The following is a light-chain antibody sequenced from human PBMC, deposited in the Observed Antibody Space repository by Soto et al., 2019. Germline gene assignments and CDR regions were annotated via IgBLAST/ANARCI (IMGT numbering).Light chain of an antibody. CDR1: SSDVGGYNY. J-gene: IGLJ1*01. CDR3: SSYTSSSTLALYV. CDR2: DVS. V-gene: IGLV2-14*01. Sequence: QSVLTQPASVSGSPGQSITISCPGTSSDVGGYNYVSWYQQHPGKAPKLMIYDVSNRPSGVSNRFSGSKSGNTASLTISGLQAEDEADYYCSSYTSSSTLALYVFGTGTKVTVL.